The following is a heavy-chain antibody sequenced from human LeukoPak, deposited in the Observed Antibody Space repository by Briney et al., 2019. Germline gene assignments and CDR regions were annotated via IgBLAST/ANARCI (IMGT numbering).Heavy chain of an antibody. CDR2: MNPNSGNT. D-gene: IGHD2-21*01. CDR1: GYTFTSYD. V-gene: IGHV1-8*01. J-gene: IGHJ4*02. CDR3: ARAAWVSTSSKYYFDN. Sequence: ASVKVSCKASGYTFTSYDINWVRQATGQGLEWMGWMNPNSGNTGYAQKFQGRITMTRNTSISTAYMELSSLRSEDTALYYCARAAWVSTSSKYYFDNWGQGTLVTVSS.